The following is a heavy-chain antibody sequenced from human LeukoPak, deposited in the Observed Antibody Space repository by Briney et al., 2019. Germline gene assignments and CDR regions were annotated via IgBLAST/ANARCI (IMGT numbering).Heavy chain of an antibody. CDR2: INTNTGNP. CDR3: ARDGELGNYDFWSGYFANWFDP. CDR1: GYTFTSYA. D-gene: IGHD3-3*01. V-gene: IGHV7-4-1*02. J-gene: IGHJ5*02. Sequence: ASVKVSCKASGYTFTSYAMNWVRQAPGQGLEWMGWINTNTGNPTYAQGFTGRFVFSLDTSVSTAYLQISSLKAEDTAVYYCARDGELGNYDFWSGYFANWFDPWGQGTLVTVSS.